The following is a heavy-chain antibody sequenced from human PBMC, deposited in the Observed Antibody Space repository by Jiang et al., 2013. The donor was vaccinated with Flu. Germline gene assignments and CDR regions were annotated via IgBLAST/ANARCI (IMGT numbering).Heavy chain of an antibody. CDR2: INHSGST. J-gene: IGHJ4*02. CDR1: GGSFSGYY. D-gene: IGHD4-11*01. CDR3: ARPRLHFDY. Sequence: AVYGGSFSGYYWSWIRQPPGKGLEWIGEINHSGSTNYNPSLKSRVTISVDTSKNQFSLKLSSVTAADTAVYYCARPRLHFDYWGQGTLVTVSS. V-gene: IGHV4-34*01.